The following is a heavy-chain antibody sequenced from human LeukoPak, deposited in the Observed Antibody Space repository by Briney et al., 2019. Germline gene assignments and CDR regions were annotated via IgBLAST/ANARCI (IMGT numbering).Heavy chain of an antibody. J-gene: IGHJ4*02. CDR2: IYYSGST. CDR3: ARVYGSGSYYNDY. D-gene: IGHD3-10*01. CDR1: GGSISSSSYY. V-gene: IGHV4-39*01. Sequence: SETLSLTCTVSGGSISSSSYYWGWIRQPPGKGLEWIGSIYYSGSTYYNPSLKSRVTISVDTSKNQFSLKLSSVTAADTAVYYRARVYGSGSYYNDYWGQGTLVTVSS.